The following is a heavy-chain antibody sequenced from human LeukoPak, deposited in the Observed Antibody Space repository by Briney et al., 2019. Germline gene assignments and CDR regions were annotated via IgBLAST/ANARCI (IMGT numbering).Heavy chain of an antibody. Sequence: AGGSLRLSCAASGSVLILTRHAMSWVRQAPGKGLEWVSAIDGSGGTTYYADSVKGRFTISRDNSKSTLSLHLDNLRAEDTAIYYCSRQSRTAASAPFDSWGQGTLVTVSS. D-gene: IGHD2-21*02. J-gene: IGHJ4*02. CDR1: GSVLILTRHA. CDR3: SRQSRTAASAPFDS. CDR2: IDGSGGTT. V-gene: IGHV3-23*01.